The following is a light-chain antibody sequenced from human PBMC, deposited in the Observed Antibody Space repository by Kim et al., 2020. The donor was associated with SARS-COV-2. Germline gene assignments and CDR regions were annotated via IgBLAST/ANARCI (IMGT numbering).Light chain of an antibody. J-gene: IGLJ2*01. CDR2: GRN. CDR1: SLRSYY. V-gene: IGLV3-19*01. CDR3: QSRDSDGNVL. Sequence: SSELTQDPAVSVALGQTVRITCQGDSLRSYYATWFQQRPRQAPILVIYGRNDRPSGIPDRFSGSSSGNTAPLTISGAQAEDEADFYCQSRDSDGNVLFGGGTQLTVL.